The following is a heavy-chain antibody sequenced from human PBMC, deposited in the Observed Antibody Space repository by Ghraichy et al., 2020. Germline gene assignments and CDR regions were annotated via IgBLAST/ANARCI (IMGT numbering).Heavy chain of an antibody. CDR2: IYYSGST. D-gene: IGHD4/OR15-4a*01. CDR1: GGSISSYY. CDR3: ARCSGTDDAFDI. Sequence: LSLTCTVSGGSISSYYWSWIRQPPGKGLEWIGYIYYSGSTNYNPSLKSRVTISVDTSKNQLLLKLSYVTAADTAVYYCARCSGTDDAFDIWGQGTMVTVSS. V-gene: IGHV4-59*01. J-gene: IGHJ3*02.